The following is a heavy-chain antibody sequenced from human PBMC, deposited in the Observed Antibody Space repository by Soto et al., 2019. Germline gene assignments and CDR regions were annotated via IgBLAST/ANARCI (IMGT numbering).Heavy chain of an antibody. V-gene: IGHV1-2*02. CDR3: GRDGGLVQRYFYSFNGMDV. J-gene: IGHJ6*01. Sequence: QVQLVQSGAEVKEPGAPVKVSCKASGYSFTDHYMYWVRQAPGQGLEWMGWINPVHGGTKYAQKFQGRVNMTRETVITKGFLELRRLRTYDTAVYFCGRDGGLVQRYFYSFNGMDVWGQGTTVTVSS. D-gene: IGHD3-16*01. CDR1: GYSFTDHY. CDR2: INPVHGGT.